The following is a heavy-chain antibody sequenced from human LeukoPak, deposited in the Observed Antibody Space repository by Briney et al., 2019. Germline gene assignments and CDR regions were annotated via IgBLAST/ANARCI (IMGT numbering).Heavy chain of an antibody. V-gene: IGHV4-59*12. CDR1: GGSISSYY. J-gene: IGHJ4*02. CDR2: IYYSGST. Sequence: SETLSLTCTVSGGSISSYYWSWIRQPPGKGLEWIGYIYYSGSTNYNPSLKSRVTISLDTSKNQFSLNLSSVTAADTAVYYCARSLGGTDFDHWGQGTLVTVSS. CDR3: ARSLGGTDFDH. D-gene: IGHD3-16*01.